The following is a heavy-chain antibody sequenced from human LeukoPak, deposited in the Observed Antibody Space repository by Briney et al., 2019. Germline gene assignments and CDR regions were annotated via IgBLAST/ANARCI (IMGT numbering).Heavy chain of an antibody. J-gene: IGHJ3*02. CDR3: ARDGVWAVTTPLDDAFDI. Sequence: PSETLSLTCTVSGGFISSSSYYWGWIRQPPGKGLEWIGSIYYSGSTYYNPSLKSRVTISVDTSKNQFSLKLSSVTAADTAVYYCARDGVWAVTTPLDDAFDIWGQGTMVTVSS. CDR1: GGFISSSSYY. CDR2: IYYSGST. V-gene: IGHV4-39*02. D-gene: IGHD4-17*01.